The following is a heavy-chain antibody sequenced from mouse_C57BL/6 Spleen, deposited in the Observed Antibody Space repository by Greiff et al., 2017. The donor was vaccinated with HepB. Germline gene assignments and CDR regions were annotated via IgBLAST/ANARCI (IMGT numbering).Heavy chain of an antibody. CDR1: GYAFSSSW. CDR3: ARGSTEYCGSRGYFDV. V-gene: IGHV1-82*01. CDR2: IYPGDGDT. D-gene: IGHD1-1*01. J-gene: IGHJ1*03. Sequence: VKLQQSGPELVKPGASVKISCKASGYAFSSSWMNWVKQRPGKGLEWIGRIYPGDGDTNYNGKFKGKATLTADKSSSTAYMQLSSLTSEDSAVYFCARGSTEYCGSRGYFDVWGTGTTVTVSS.